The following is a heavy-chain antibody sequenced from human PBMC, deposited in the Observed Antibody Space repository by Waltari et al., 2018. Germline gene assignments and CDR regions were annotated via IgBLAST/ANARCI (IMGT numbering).Heavy chain of an antibody. CDR1: GFTFSSSG. J-gene: IGHJ5*02. Sequence: QVQLVESGGGVVQSGRSLRLSCEASGFTFSSSGMHWVRQAPGKGLEWVAIIWYDGSTKYYADSVKGRFTISRDNSKNTLFLQMDSLRVEDTAVYYCAKQGSASLKWFDPWGLGTLVTVSS. CDR2: IWYDGSTK. D-gene: IGHD2-2*01. V-gene: IGHV3-33*06. CDR3: AKQGSASLKWFDP.